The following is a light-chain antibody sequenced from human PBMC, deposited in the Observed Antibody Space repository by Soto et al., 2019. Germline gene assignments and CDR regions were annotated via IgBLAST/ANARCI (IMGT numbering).Light chain of an antibody. CDR1: SSAVGGYNY. V-gene: IGLV2-11*01. CDR2: DVS. CDR3: CSYAWSCLYV. J-gene: IGLJ1*01. Sequence: QSVLTHPRSVSGSPGQSVTISCTGNSSAVGGYNYVSWYQQHPGKAPKLMIYDVSKRPSGVPDRCSGSKSGNTASLTISGFQAEDEADYYFCSYAWSCLYVVGSWTKVTV.